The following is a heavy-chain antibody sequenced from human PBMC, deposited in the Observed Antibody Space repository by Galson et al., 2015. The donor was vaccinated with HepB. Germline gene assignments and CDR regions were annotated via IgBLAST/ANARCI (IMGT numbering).Heavy chain of an antibody. J-gene: IGHJ1*01. CDR1: GFTFDDYT. V-gene: IGHV3-43*01. D-gene: IGHD6-13*01. Sequence: SLRLSCAASGFTFDDYTMHWVRQAPGKGLEWVSLISWDGGSTYYADSVKGRFTISRDNSKNSLYLQMNSLRTEDTALYYCAKDIPRSYSSSSYLAEYFQHWGQGTLVTVSS. CDR2: ISWDGGST. CDR3: AKDIPRSYSSSSYLAEYFQH.